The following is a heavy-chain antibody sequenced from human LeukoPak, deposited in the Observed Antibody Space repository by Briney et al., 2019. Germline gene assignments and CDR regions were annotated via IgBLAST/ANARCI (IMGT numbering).Heavy chain of an antibody. V-gene: IGHV4-34*01. CDR2: INHRGST. J-gene: IGHJ5*02. D-gene: IGHD4-17*01. Sequence: PSETLSLTCVVYGGSFSGYYWRWIRQPPGKGLEWIGEINHRGSTNYNPSLKSRVTISVDTSKNQFSLKLSSVTAADTAVYYCARDERHYYGDYVGWFDPWGQGTLVTVSS. CDR1: GGSFSGYY. CDR3: ARDERHYYGDYVGWFDP.